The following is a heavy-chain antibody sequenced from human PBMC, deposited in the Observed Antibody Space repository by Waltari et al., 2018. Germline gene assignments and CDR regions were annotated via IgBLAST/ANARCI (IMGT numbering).Heavy chain of an antibody. CDR1: GFTFSSYG. CDR3: AKGFPLDCRWELLGCSAFDI. V-gene: IGHV3-30*18. Sequence: QVQLVESGGGVVQPGRSLRLSCAASGFTFSSYGMHWVRQAPGKGLGWVAVIWYDGSNKYYADSVKGRFTISRDNSKNTLYLQMNSLRAEDTAMYYCAKGFPLDCRWELLGCSAFDIWGQGTMVTVSS. D-gene: IGHD1-26*01. CDR2: IWYDGSNK. J-gene: IGHJ3*02.